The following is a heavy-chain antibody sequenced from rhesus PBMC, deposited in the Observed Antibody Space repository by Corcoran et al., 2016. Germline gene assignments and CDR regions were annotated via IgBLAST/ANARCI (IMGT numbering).Heavy chain of an antibody. V-gene: IGHV3-184*01. CDR2: IRSKPYGGTA. CDR1: GFTFSDYY. CDR3: TTGVITYVDY. Sequence: EVRLVESGGGLVQPGGSLRLSCAASGFTFSDYYMYWVRQAPGKGLWGVGFIRSKPYGGTAEYAASVKGRFTISRDDSKSIAYLQMSSLKTEDTAVYYCTTGVITYVDYWGQGVLVTVSS. D-gene: IGHD3-34*01. J-gene: IGHJ4*01.